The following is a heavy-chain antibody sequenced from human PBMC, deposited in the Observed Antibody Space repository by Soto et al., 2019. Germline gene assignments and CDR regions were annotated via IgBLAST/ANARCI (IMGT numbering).Heavy chain of an antibody. CDR3: ASARQWLADDY. D-gene: IGHD6-19*01. CDR2: IIPILGIA. Sequence: QVQLVQSGAEVKKPGSSVKVSCKASGGTFSSYTISWVRQAPGQGLEWMGRIIPILGIANYAQKFQGRVTSPADKATSTADMERGSLSSEDTAVYYWASARQWLADDYWGQGSLVTVSS. V-gene: IGHV1-69*02. J-gene: IGHJ4*02. CDR1: GGTFSSYT.